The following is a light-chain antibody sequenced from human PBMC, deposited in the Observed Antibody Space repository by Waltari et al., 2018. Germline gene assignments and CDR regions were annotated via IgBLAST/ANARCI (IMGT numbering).Light chain of an antibody. CDR2: KDS. V-gene: IGLV3-25*03. J-gene: IGLJ3*02. CDR3: QSADKSGAYRV. Sequence: YELTQPPSVSVSPGQTARITCSGGALPRQYAYWYQQKPGQAPVLLIFKDSERPSGIPERFSGSNSGTTVTLTISEVQAEDESDYYCQSADKSGAYRVFGGGTKLTVL. CDR1: ALPRQY.